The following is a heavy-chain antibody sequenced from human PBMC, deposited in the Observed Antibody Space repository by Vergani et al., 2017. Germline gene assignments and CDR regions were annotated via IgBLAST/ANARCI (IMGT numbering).Heavy chain of an antibody. V-gene: IGHV3-30*02. J-gene: IGHJ5*02. CDR3: ARDLRLLYNRFDP. Sequence: VQLVESGGGLVKPGASLRLSCATSGFTLSNYDMQWIRQGPGKGLEFVAFIQFDGSNQYYADSVKGRFTISRDNSKSTMYLQMNSLRDEDTGVYYCARDLRLLYNRFDPWGQGTLVTVSS. D-gene: IGHD1-14*01. CDR2: IQFDGSNQ. CDR1: GFTLSNYD.